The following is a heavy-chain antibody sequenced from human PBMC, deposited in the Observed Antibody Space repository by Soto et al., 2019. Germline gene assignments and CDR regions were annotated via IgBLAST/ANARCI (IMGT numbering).Heavy chain of an antibody. V-gene: IGHV3-21*01. D-gene: IGHD2-2*01. CDR1: GFLFNSYT. CDR3: ARDMAYAPTLFDF. CDR2: IGSSGDYI. J-gene: IGHJ4*02. Sequence: GGSLRLSCAASGFLFNSYTMNWVRQAPGQGLEWVASIGSSGDYIHYADAVNGRFIISRDNTRKALYLQMTRVTAGDTAVYYCARDMAYAPTLFDFWGQGAQVTASS.